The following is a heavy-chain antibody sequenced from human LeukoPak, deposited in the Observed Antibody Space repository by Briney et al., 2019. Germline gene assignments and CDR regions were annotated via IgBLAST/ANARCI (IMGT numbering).Heavy chain of an antibody. CDR3: ARVDSSSSH. V-gene: IGHV1-2*02. J-gene: IGHJ4*02. CDR1: GYTFTSYD. Sequence: ASVKVSCKASGYTFTSYDINWVRQATGQGLEWMGWINPNSGGTNYAQQFQGRVTVTRDTSISTAYMELSRLRSDDTAVYYCARVDSSSSHWGQGTLVTVSS. CDR2: INPNSGGT. D-gene: IGHD6-6*01.